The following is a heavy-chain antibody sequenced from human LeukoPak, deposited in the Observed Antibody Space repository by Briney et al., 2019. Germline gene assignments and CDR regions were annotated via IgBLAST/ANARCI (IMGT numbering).Heavy chain of an antibody. Sequence: KPSETLPLTCTVSGGSISSYYWSWIRQPPGKGLEWIGYIYYSGSTNYNPSLKSRVTISVDTSKNQFSLKLSSVTAADTAVYCCARIEWYYYDSSGLGPFDYWGQGTLVTVSS. D-gene: IGHD3-22*01. CDR2: IYYSGST. CDR1: GGSISSYY. J-gene: IGHJ4*02. V-gene: IGHV4-59*01. CDR3: ARIEWYYYDSSGLGPFDY.